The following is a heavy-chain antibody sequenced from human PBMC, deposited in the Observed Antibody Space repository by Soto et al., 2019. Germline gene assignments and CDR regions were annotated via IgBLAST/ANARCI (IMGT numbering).Heavy chain of an antibody. CDR1: GGTISSCD. CDR3: AKEYSGYDHFDY. V-gene: IGHV3-30*18. D-gene: IGHD5-12*01. CDR2: ISYDGSNK. Sequence: WGPLRLSCTVSGGTISSCDMHWVSQAPGKGLEWVAVISYDGSNKYYADSVKGRFTISRDNSKNTLYLQMNSLRAEDTAVYYCAKEYSGYDHFDYWGQGTLVTVSS. J-gene: IGHJ4*02.